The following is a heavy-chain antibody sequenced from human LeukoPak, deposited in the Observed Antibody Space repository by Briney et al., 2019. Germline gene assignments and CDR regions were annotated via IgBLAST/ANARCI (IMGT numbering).Heavy chain of an antibody. CDR2: IYTSGST. CDR1: GGSISSYY. V-gene: IGHV4-4*07. CDR3: ARDIAVAGTGAFDI. D-gene: IGHD6-19*01. J-gene: IGHJ3*02. Sequence: PSETLSLTCTVSGGSISSYYWGWIRQPAGKGLEWIGRIYTSGSTNYNPSLKSRVTMSVDTSKNQFSLKLSSVTAADTAVYYCARDIAVAGTGAFDIWGQGTMVTVSS.